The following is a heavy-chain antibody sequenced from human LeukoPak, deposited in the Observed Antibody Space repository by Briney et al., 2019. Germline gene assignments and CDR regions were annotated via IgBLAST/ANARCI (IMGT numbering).Heavy chain of an antibody. D-gene: IGHD4-17*01. V-gene: IGHV4-34*01. J-gene: IGHJ6*02. CDR2: INHSGST. Sequence: SETLSLTCAVYGGSFSGYYWGWIRQPPGKGLEWIGEINHSGSTNYNPSLKSRVTISVDTSKNQFSLKLSSVTAADTAVYYCASGNYGDYPYYYYYYGMDVWGQGTTVTVSS. CDR3: ASGNYGDYPYYYYYYGMDV. CDR1: GGSFSGYY.